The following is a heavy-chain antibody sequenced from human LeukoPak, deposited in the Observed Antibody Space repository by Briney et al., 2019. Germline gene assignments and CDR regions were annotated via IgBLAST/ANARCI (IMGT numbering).Heavy chain of an antibody. J-gene: IGHJ5*02. V-gene: IGHV3-30-3*01. CDR2: ISYDGDKK. Sequence: GGSLRLSCTASGFTFSNYAMHWVRQAPGKGLQWVAIISYDGDKKEYTDSVKGRLTISRDNSKNTLSLQMNSLRAEDTALYYCARGALAAGERLKNNWFDPWGQGTLVTVSS. CDR3: ARGALAAGERLKNNWFDP. CDR1: GFTFSNYA. D-gene: IGHD6-13*01.